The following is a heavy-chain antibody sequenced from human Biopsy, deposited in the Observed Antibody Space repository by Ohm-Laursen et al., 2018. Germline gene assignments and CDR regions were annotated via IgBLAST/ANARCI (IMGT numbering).Heavy chain of an antibody. Sequence: SLRLSCAASGFSFRTYWMTWVRQAPGKGLEWVSCIVVNSDVTHYGDSVKGCFTIARDDAQNSIHLQMDSLTAEDTAVYYCATGGKNNYPPIWGQGALVTVSS. D-gene: IGHD5-24*01. J-gene: IGHJ4*02. CDR1: GFSFRTYW. CDR2: IVVNSDVT. CDR3: ATGGKNNYPPI. V-gene: IGHV3-21*01.